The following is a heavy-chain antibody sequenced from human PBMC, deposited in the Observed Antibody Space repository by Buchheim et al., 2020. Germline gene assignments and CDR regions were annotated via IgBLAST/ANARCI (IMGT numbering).Heavy chain of an antibody. J-gene: IGHJ4*02. Sequence: QVQLVESGGGVVQPGRSLRLSCAASGFTFSSYGMHWVRQAPGKGLEWVAVISYDGSNKYYADSVKGRFTISRDNSKTTLYLQMNSLRAEYTAVYYCAKEMFYDSSGSPYYFDYWGQG. CDR2: ISYDGSNK. CDR1: GFTFSSYG. CDR3: AKEMFYDSSGSPYYFDY. V-gene: IGHV3-30*18. D-gene: IGHD3-22*01.